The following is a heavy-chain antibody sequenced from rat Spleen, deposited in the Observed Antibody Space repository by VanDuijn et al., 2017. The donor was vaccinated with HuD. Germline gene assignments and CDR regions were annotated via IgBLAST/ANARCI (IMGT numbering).Heavy chain of an antibody. Sequence: EVQLVESGGGLVQPGSPLKLSCAASGFTFSHNWLNWIRQAPGKGLEWVASIYPDGTITYYPDTVKGRFVISKDNAKNTGYPQMNNLRFDDTAMYYCTAGGLGARNWFAYWGQGTLVTVSS. V-gene: IGHV5-35*01. D-gene: IGHD5-1*01. J-gene: IGHJ3*01. CDR2: IYPDGTIT. CDR1: GFTFSHNW. CDR3: TAGGLGARNWFAY.